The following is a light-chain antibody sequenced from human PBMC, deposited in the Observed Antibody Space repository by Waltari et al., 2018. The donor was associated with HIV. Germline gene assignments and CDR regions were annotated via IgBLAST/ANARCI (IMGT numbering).Light chain of an antibody. J-gene: IGKJ2*01. CDR1: ESVSRY. Sequence: EIVLTQSPATLSLSPGEGATLSCRASESVSRYVAWYQQKPGQPPRLLIYDASNRATGIPARFSGSGSGTDFTLTISSLEPEDFAVYYCQQRSYWPFTFGQGTKLEIK. V-gene: IGKV3-11*01. CDR2: DAS. CDR3: QQRSYWPFT.